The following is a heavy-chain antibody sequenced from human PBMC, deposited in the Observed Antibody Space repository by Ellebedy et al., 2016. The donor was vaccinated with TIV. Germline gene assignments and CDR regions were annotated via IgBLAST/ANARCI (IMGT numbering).Heavy chain of an antibody. CDR2: IYPGDSDT. CDR3: ARLRGYSYGVGPYYFDY. V-gene: IGHV5-51*01. J-gene: IGHJ4*02. CDR1: GYSFPSYW. D-gene: IGHD5-18*01. Sequence: GESLKISCKGSGYSFPSYWIGWVRQMPGKGLEWMGIIYPGDSDTRDSPSFQGQVTISADKSISTAYLQWGRLKASDTAIYYCARLRGYSYGVGPYYFDYWGQGTLVTVSS.